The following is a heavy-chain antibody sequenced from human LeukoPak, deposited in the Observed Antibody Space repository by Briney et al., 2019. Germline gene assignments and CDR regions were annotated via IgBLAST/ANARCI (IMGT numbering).Heavy chain of an antibody. CDR2: LFYGENT. Sequence: PSETLSLTCTVSGGSISPISSSTYYWGWIRQAPGKGLEWIGSLFYGENTHYNPFLKSRATLSVDAPNNQFSLKLTSVTAADAAVYFCARQLPTAAADTRGYFDYWGQGTVVTVSS. J-gene: IGHJ4*02. V-gene: IGHV4-39*01. CDR3: ARQLPTAAADTRGYFDY. CDR1: GGSISPISSSTYY. D-gene: IGHD6-25*01.